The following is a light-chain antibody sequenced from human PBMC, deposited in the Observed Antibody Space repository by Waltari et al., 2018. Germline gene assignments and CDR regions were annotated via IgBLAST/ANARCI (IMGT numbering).Light chain of an antibody. CDR3: QLYVNLPVT. J-gene: IGKJ1*01. CDR1: QSVSRA. CDR2: AAS. Sequence: EIGLTQSPGTLSLSPGERATLSCRASQSVSRALAWYQQKPGQAPRLLIHAASTRATGVPDRFSCSGSGTDFRLTISRLDPEDFAVYYCQLYVNLPVTFGQGTKVEI. V-gene: IGKV3-20*01.